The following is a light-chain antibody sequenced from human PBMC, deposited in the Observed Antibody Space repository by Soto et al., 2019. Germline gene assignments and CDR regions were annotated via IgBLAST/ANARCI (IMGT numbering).Light chain of an antibody. CDR1: QSVSTS. CDR3: QHRTNCRTGLT. Sequence: EIVLTQSPATLPLSPGERATLSCRASQSVSTSLAWFQQRPGQAPRLLIYDSSNRATGIPARFSGSGSGIDFTLTISSLEPEDFAVYYCQHRTNCRTGLTFGPGTKVEIK. J-gene: IGKJ3*01. V-gene: IGKV3-11*01. CDR2: DSS.